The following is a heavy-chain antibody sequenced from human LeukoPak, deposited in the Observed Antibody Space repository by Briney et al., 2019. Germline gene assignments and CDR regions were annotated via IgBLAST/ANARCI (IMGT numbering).Heavy chain of an antibody. CDR1: GFTFSSYS. CDR2: ISSSSSTI. CDR3: ARDPGELLPVY. J-gene: IGHJ4*02. Sequence: GGSLRLSCAASGFTFSSYSMNWVRQAPGKGLEGVSYISSSSSTIYYADSVKGRFTISRDNAKNSLYLQMNSLRAEDTAVYYCARDPGELLPVYWGQGTLVTVSS. V-gene: IGHV3-48*01. D-gene: IGHD1-26*01.